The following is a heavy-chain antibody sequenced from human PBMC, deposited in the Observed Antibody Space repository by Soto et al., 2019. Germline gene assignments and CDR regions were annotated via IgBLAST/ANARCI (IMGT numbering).Heavy chain of an antibody. D-gene: IGHD3-16*01. CDR1: GYIFVNYG. V-gene: IGHV1-18*01. CDR2: ISPYTGNT. Sequence: QVQLVQSGDXVXXPGASVKVSCKASGYIFVNYGISWVRQALGQGLEWMGWISPYTGNTHSASKVQGRLTMTTDTSTSTAYLDLGSLTSDDTAVYYCVMVDNYVTPTPRAVWGQGTTVAVSS. CDR3: VMVDNYVTPTPRAV. J-gene: IGHJ6*02.